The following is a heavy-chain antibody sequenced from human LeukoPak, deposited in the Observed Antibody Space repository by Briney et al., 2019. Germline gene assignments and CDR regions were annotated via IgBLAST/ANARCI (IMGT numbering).Heavy chain of an antibody. D-gene: IGHD1-26*01. CDR2: ITSSGTYI. Sequence: GGSLGLSCAASGFDFNNYNMNWVRQAPGKGLEWVSSITSSGTYIYYADSVKGRFTISRDNAKNSLYLQMSSLRPEDTAVYYCARDPYSGSYGDYYYYYMDVWGKGTTVTISS. CDR3: ARDPYSGSYGDYYYYYMDV. CDR1: GFDFNNYN. J-gene: IGHJ6*03. V-gene: IGHV3-21*01.